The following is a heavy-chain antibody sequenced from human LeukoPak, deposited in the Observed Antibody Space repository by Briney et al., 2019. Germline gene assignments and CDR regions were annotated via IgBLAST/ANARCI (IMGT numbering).Heavy chain of an antibody. D-gene: IGHD3-22*01. V-gene: IGHV4-30-4*08. J-gene: IGHJ4*02. Sequence: SETLSLTCTVSGGSISSGDYYWSWIRQPPGKGLEWIGYIYYSGSTYYNPSLKSRVTISVDTSKNQFSLKLSSVTAADTVVYYCARAPNEDYYDSSGPYYFDYWGQGTLVTVSS. CDR1: GGSISSGDYY. CDR2: IYYSGST. CDR3: ARAPNEDYYDSSGPYYFDY.